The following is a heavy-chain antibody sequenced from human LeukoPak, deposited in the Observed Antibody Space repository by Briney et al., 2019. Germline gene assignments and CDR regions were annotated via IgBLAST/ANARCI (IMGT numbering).Heavy chain of an antibody. CDR1: GFTFSSYE. J-gene: IGHJ4*02. CDR3: ARDQLRRGGDHY. D-gene: IGHD2-21*02. V-gene: IGHV3-48*03. Sequence: GGSLRLSCAASGFTFSSYEMNWVLQAPGKGLEWVSYISSSGSTIYYADSVKGRFTISRDNAKNSLYLQMNSLRAEDTAVYYCARDQLRRGGDHYWGQGTLVTVSS. CDR2: ISSSGSTI.